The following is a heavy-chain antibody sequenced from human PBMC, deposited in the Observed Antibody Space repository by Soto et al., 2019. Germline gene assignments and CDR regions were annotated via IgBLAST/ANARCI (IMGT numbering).Heavy chain of an antibody. J-gene: IGHJ4*02. CDR3: ARGWLRDPWMY. V-gene: IGHV3-21*02. Sequence: EVQPVESGGGLVKPGGSLRLSCAASGFIFSSHTMNWVRQVPGKGLEWVSSISASSTYIYYADSLKGRFTISRDNAYNSLYLQVSSLRAEDTAVYYCARGWLRDPWMYWGQGTLVTVSS. CDR1: GFIFSSHT. D-gene: IGHD5-12*01. CDR2: ISASSTYI.